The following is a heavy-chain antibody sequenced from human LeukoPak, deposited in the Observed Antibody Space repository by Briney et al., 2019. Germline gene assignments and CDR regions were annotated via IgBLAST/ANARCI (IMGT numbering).Heavy chain of an antibody. J-gene: IGHJ3*02. Sequence: PSETLSLTCTVSGDSITSYYWNWIRQPPGKGLEWIGYIYYSGRTDYNPSLKSRATISVDRSKNQLSLRLNSVTAVDTAVYYCARDSIYDSWSGSHGAFDIWGQGTMVTVSS. CDR3: ARDSIYDSWSGSHGAFDI. D-gene: IGHD3-3*01. CDR2: IYYSGRT. CDR1: GDSITSYY. V-gene: IGHV4-59*01.